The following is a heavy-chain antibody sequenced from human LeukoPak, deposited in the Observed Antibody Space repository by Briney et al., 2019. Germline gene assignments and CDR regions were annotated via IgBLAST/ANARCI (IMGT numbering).Heavy chain of an antibody. V-gene: IGHV1-69*05. D-gene: IGHD5-24*01. CDR2: IIPIFGTA. CDR1: GGTFSSYA. Sequence: GASVKVSCKASGGTFSSYAISWVRQAPGQGLEWMGGIIPIFGTANYAQKFQGRVTITTDESTSTAYMELSSLRSEDTAVYYCAREGGFSWLQPRRPGAFDIWGQGTMVTVSS. J-gene: IGHJ3*02. CDR3: AREGGFSWLQPRRPGAFDI.